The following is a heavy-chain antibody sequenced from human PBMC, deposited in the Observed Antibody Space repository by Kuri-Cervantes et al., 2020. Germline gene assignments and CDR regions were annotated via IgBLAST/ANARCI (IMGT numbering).Heavy chain of an antibody. V-gene: IGHV3-21*01. CDR1: GFTFSSYS. CDR2: ISSSSSYI. D-gene: IGHD3-22*01. Sequence: ETLSLTCAASGFTFSSYSMNWVRQAPGKGLEWVSSISSSSSYIYYADSVKGRFTISRDISKNTLYLQMNSLRAEDTAVYSCAKDIGWYYYDSRGGVGADYWGQGTLVTVSS. J-gene: IGHJ4*02. CDR3: AKDIGWYYYDSRGGVGADY.